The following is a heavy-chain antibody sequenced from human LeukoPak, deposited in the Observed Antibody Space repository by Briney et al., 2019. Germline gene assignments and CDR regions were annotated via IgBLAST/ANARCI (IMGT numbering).Heavy chain of an antibody. CDR1: GYTFTSYY. D-gene: IGHD5-12*01. Sequence: ASVTVSCTASGYTFTSYYMHWVRQAPGQGLEWMGVINPSGGSTSYAQKFQGRVTMTRDTSTSTVYMELSSLRSEDTAVYYCARDLRGYSYYYGMDVWGQGTTVTVPS. V-gene: IGHV1-46*01. J-gene: IGHJ6*02. CDR3: ARDLRGYSYYYGMDV. CDR2: INPSGGST.